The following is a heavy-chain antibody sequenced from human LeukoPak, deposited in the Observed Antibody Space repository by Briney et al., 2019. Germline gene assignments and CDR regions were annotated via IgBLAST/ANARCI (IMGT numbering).Heavy chain of an antibody. V-gene: IGHV4-4*02. D-gene: IGHD4-17*01. Sequence: SETLSLTCAVSDGSISISNWWNWIRQPPGKGLEWIGEIYHSGATSYSPSLKSRVTMSMNSSKNQFSLKLTSVTAADTAVYYCARRGDYGDYPYDYRGQGILVTVFS. CDR2: IYHSGAT. CDR1: DGSISISNW. CDR3: ARRGDYGDYPYDY. J-gene: IGHJ4*02.